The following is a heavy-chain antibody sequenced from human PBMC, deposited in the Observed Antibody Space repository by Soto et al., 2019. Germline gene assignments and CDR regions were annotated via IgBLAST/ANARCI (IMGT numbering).Heavy chain of an antibody. CDR3: AKYQPMTQPRPYLDY. J-gene: IGHJ4*02. Sequence: EVQLLESGGDLIQPGGSLRLSCAASGFTFSSYAMSWVRQAPGRGLGWVSAISSSGGSTFYADSVKGRFTISRDNSRNTMYLQMNGLRAEYTAIYYCAKYQPMTQPRPYLDYWGQGTLVTVSS. CDR2: ISSSGGST. D-gene: IGHD3-22*01. CDR1: GFTFSSYA. V-gene: IGHV3-23*01.